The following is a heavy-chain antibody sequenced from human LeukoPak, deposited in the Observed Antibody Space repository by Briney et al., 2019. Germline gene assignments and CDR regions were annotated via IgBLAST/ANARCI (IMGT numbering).Heavy chain of an antibody. CDR1: GFTFSSYG. V-gene: IGHV3-30*03. CDR3: ARVVGRGSTSRNFDY. CDR2: ISYDGSNK. J-gene: IGHJ4*02. D-gene: IGHD2-15*01. Sequence: PSGGSLRLSCAASGFTFSSYGMHWVRQAPGKGLEWVAVISYDGSNKYYADSVKGRFTISRDNSKNTLYLQMNSLRAEDTAVYYCARVVGRGSTSRNFDYWGQGTLVTVSS.